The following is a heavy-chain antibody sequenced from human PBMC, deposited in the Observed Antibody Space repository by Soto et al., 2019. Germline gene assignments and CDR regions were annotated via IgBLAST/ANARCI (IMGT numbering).Heavy chain of an antibody. V-gene: IGHV3-23*01. CDR2: STSGDST. D-gene: IGHD2-21*02. CDR3: AKRSGEIRLFDY. J-gene: IGHJ4*02. Sequence: STSGDSTSYADSVKGRFTMSRDNSKNTLHLQMNSLRAEDTAVYYCAKRSGEIRLFDYWGQGTLVTVSS.